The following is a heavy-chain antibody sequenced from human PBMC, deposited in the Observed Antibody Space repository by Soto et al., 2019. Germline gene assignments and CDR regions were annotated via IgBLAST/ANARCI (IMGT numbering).Heavy chain of an antibody. V-gene: IGHV3-9*01. CDR2: ISWNSGSI. CDR3: AKDRRQWLVLHDAFDI. J-gene: IGHJ3*02. Sequence: EVQLVESGGGLVQPGRSLRLSCAASGFTFDDYAMHWVRQAPGKGLEWVSGISWNSGSIGYADSVKGRFTISRDNAKNSLYLQMNSLRAEDTALYYCAKDRRQWLVLHDAFDIWGQGTMVTVSS. CDR1: GFTFDDYA. D-gene: IGHD6-19*01.